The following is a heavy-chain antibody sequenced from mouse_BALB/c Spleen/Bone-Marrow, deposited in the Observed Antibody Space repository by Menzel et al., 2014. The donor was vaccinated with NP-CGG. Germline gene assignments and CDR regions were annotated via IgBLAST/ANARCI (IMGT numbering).Heavy chain of an antibody. V-gene: IGHV14-3*02. CDR1: GSNIKNTY. D-gene: IGHD1-1*01. CDR3: ATYYYGSSLFAY. J-gene: IGHJ3*01. Sequence: EVQLQQSGAELVKPGASVKLSCTASGSNIKNTYIHWVKQRPEQGLEWIGRIDPANVNTKYDPKFQGKATITADTSSNTAYLQLSSLTSGDTAVYYCATYYYGSSLFAYWGQGTLVTVSA. CDR2: IDPANVNT.